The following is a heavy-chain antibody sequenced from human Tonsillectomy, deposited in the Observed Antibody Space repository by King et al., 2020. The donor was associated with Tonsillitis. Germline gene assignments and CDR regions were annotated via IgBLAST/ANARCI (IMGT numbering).Heavy chain of an antibody. Sequence: QLVQSGAEVKKPGSSVTVSCKASGGTFSNYAISWVRQAPGQGLEWMGGIIPIFGTANYAQKFQGRVTITADESTSTAYMELSSLRSEDTAVYYCARLFGLRLGELSLSSPDRDAFDIWGQGTMVTVSS. CDR1: GGTFSNYA. D-gene: IGHD3-16*02. J-gene: IGHJ3*02. V-gene: IGHV1-69*01. CDR3: ARLFGLRLGELSLSSPDRDAFDI. CDR2: IIPIFGTA.